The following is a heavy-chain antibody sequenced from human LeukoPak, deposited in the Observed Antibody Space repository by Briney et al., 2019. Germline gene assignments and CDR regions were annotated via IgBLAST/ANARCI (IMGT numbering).Heavy chain of an antibody. CDR3: ARDGTAKYSSGWYVSYYYYYTDV. Sequence: PSETLSLTCTVSGGSINSYYWGWIRQPPGKGLEWIGSIYYSGSTYYNPSLKSRVTISVDTSKNQFSLKLSSVTAADTAVYYCARDGTAKYSSGWYVSYYYYYTDVWGKGTTVTISS. V-gene: IGHV4-39*07. CDR1: GGSINSYY. CDR2: IYYSGST. D-gene: IGHD6-19*01. J-gene: IGHJ6*03.